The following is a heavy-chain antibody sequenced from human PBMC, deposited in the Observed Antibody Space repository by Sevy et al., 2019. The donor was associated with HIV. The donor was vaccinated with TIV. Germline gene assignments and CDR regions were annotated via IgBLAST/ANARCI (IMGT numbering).Heavy chain of an antibody. D-gene: IGHD7-27*01. CDR1: GFTFSNSF. CDR3: GTGDAYDV. V-gene: IGHV3-15*06. J-gene: IGHJ3*01. CDR2: ITRKIDGETT. Sequence: GGSLRLSCAASGFTFSNSFMGWARQAPGRGLEWVGRITRKIDGETTLYAAPVKGRFTISRDDSRNTMYLQMDSLKIEDTAMYYCGTGDAYDVSGQGTTVTVSS.